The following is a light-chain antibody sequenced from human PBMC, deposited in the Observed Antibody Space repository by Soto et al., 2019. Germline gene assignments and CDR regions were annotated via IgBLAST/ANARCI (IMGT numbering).Light chain of an antibody. CDR1: QSVTSTY. CDR2: GAS. CDR3: QQYNNYWK. Sequence: EIVLTQSPGTLSLSPGDRATLSCRASQSVTSTYLAWYQHKRGQAPRLLIYGASSRATGIPDRFSGSGSGTEFTLTISSLQPDDFATYYCQQYNNYWKFGQGT. V-gene: IGKV3-20*01. J-gene: IGKJ1*01.